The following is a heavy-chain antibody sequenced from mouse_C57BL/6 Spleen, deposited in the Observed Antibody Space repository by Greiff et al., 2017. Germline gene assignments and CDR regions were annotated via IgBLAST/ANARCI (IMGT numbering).Heavy chain of an antibody. V-gene: IGHV1-82*01. CDR1: GYAFSSSW. CDR2: IYPGDGDT. Sequence: QVQLKQSGPELVKPGASVKISCKASGYAFSSSWMNWVKQRPGKGLEWIGRIYPGDGDTNYNGKFKGKATLTADKSSSTAYMQLSSLTSEDSAVYFCARDGGDGYSYYAMDYWGQGTSVTVSS. J-gene: IGHJ4*01. D-gene: IGHD2-3*01. CDR3: ARDGGDGYSYYAMDY.